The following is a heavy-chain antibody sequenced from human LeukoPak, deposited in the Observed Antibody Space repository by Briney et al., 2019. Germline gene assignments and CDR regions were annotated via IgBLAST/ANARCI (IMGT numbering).Heavy chain of an antibody. CDR1: GFTFNNAW. CDR3: ARNLWFGELLSPVPIFDY. V-gene: IGHV3-66*01. Sequence: GGSLRLSCAASGFTFNNAWMSWVRQAPGKGLEWVSVIYSGGSTYYADSVKGRFTISRDNAKNSLYLQMNSLRAEDTAVYYCARNLWFGELLSPVPIFDYWGQGTLVTVSS. D-gene: IGHD3-10*01. CDR2: IYSGGST. J-gene: IGHJ4*02.